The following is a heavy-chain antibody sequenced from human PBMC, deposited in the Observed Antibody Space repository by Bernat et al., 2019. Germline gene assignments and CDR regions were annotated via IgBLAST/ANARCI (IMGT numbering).Heavy chain of an antibody. V-gene: IGHV3-74*01. J-gene: IGHJ6*02. Sequence: EVQLVESGGGLVQPGGSLRLSCAASGFIFTAYDMHWVRQAPGKGLVWVSLITSDGSDTTYADSVKGRFTLSRDNANNTLYLQMNSLRAEDTAVYYCASFRYYYYGMDVWGQGTTVTVSS. CDR3: ASFRYYYYGMDV. CDR1: GFIFTAYD. CDR2: ITSDGSDT.